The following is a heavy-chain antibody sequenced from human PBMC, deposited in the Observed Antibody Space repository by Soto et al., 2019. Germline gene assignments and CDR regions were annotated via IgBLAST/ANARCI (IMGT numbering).Heavy chain of an antibody. CDR1: GFIFSSFE. Sequence: GGSLRLSCAASGFIFSSFEMNWVRQAPGKGLEWVAYITSRGDTVYYADSVKGRFTISRDNAKDSLYLQMNSLRAEDTAVYYCARGNSPVNVYWGQGALVTVSS. J-gene: IGHJ4*02. CDR3: ARGNSPVNVY. CDR2: ITSRGDTV. V-gene: IGHV3-48*03. D-gene: IGHD3-16*02.